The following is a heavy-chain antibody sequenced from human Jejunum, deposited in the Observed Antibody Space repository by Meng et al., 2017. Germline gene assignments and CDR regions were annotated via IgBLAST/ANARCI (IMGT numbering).Heavy chain of an antibody. V-gene: IGHV3-74*01. D-gene: IGHD2/OR15-2a*01. CDR3: GRDLGGFYGV. J-gene: IGHJ4*02. Sequence: EVQWVEAGGGLVQPGGSRRLSCAASGFTFSRYWFHWVRQVPGKGLVWVSRIDTGGGTTNYADSVRGRFTIYRDNAESTLYLQMNSLTAEDTGVYYCGRDLGGFYGVWGRGALVTVSS. CDR1: GFTFSRYW. CDR2: IDTGGGTT.